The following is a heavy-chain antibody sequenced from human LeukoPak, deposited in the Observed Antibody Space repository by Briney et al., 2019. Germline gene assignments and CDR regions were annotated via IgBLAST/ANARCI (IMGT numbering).Heavy chain of an antibody. CDR2: ISSSSSTI. CDR1: GFTFSSYS. J-gene: IGHJ4*02. D-gene: IGHD3-10*01. CDR3: ARGVLWFGEPYYSDY. Sequence: GGSLRLSCAASGFTFSSYSMNWVRQAPGKGLEWVSYISSSSSTIYYADSVKGRFTISRDNAKNSLYLQMNSLRAEDTAVYYCARGVLWFGEPYYSDYWGRGTLVTVSS. V-gene: IGHV3-48*04.